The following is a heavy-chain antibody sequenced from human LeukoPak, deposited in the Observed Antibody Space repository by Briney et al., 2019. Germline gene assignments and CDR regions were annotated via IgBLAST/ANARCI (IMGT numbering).Heavy chain of an antibody. CDR2: INHSGST. Sequence: PSETLSLTCAVYGGSFSGYYWSWIRQPPGKGLEWIGEINHSGSTNYNQSLKSRVTISVDTSKNQFSLKLSSVTAADTAVYYCARGANYYGSGSYYYWGQGTLVTVSS. D-gene: IGHD3-10*01. CDR1: GGSFSGYY. J-gene: IGHJ4*02. V-gene: IGHV4-34*01. CDR3: ARGANYYGSGSYYY.